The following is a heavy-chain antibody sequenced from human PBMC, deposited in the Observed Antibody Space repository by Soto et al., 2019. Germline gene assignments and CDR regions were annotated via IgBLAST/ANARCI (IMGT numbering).Heavy chain of an antibody. D-gene: IGHD5-18*01. CDR1: GFTFIGSA. Sequence: GGSLRLSCAASGFTFIGSAMHWVRQASGKGLEWVGRIRSKANSYATAYAASVKGRFTISRDDSKNTAYLQMNSLKTEDTAVYYCTREGGYSYGRGNFDYWGQGALVTVSS. CDR3: TREGGYSYGRGNFDY. CDR2: IRSKANSYAT. V-gene: IGHV3-73*01. J-gene: IGHJ4*02.